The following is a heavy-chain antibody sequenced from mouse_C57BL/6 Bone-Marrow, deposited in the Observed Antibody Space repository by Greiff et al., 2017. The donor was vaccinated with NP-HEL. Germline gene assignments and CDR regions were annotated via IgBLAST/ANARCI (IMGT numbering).Heavy chain of an antibody. V-gene: IGHV14-4*01. CDR1: GFNIKDDY. CDR3: TTEGRRDY. Sequence: EVQLQQSGAELVRPGASVKLSCTASGFNIKDDYMHWVKQRPEQGLEWIGWIDPENGDTEYASKFQGKATIPADTSSNTAYLQLSSLTSVDTDVYYCTTEGRRDYWGQGTTLTVSS. CDR2: IDPENGDT. J-gene: IGHJ2*01.